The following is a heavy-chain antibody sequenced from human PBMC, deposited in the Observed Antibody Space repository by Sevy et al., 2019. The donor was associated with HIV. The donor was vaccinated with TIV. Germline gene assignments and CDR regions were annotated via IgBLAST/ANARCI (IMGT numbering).Heavy chain of an antibody. Sequence: SGPTLVKPTQTLTLTCTFSGFSLSTSGVGVGWIRQPPGKALEWLALIYWNDDKRYSPSLKSRLTITKDTSKNQVVLTMTNMDPVDTATYYCAHSRETVVKFGGYYYYGMDVWGQGTTVTVSS. V-gene: IGHV2-5*01. CDR3: AHSRETVVKFGGYYYYGMDV. D-gene: IGHD3-16*01. CDR1: GFSLSTSGVG. CDR2: IYWNDDK. J-gene: IGHJ6*02.